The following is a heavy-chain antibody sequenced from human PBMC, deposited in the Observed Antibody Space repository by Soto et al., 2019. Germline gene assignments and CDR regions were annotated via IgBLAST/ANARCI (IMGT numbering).Heavy chain of an antibody. Sequence: GGSLRLSCTDSGFTFGDYAMSWVRQAPGKGLERVGFIRSKAYGGTTEYAASVKGRFTISRDDSKSIAYLQMNSLKTEDTAVYYCTRELETNYYYYYGMDVWGQGTTVTVSS. CDR1: GFTFGDYA. CDR2: IRSKAYGGTT. V-gene: IGHV3-49*04. CDR3: TRELETNYYYYYGMDV. J-gene: IGHJ6*02. D-gene: IGHD1-1*01.